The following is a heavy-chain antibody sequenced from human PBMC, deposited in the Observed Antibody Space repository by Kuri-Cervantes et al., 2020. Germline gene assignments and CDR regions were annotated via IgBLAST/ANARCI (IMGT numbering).Heavy chain of an antibody. Sequence: GGSLRLSCAASGFTFDDYAMHWVRQAPGKGLEWVSGISWNSGTIGYADSVKGRFTISRDNAKNSLYLQMNSLRPEDTALYYCGKDSYYDFWSGPDYWGQGTLVTVTS. V-gene: IGHV3-9*01. D-gene: IGHD3-3*01. J-gene: IGHJ4*02. CDR3: GKDSYYDFWSGPDY. CDR2: ISWNSGTI. CDR1: GFTFDDYA.